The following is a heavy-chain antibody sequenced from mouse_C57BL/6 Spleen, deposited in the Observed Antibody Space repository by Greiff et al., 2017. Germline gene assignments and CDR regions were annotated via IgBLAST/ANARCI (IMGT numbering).Heavy chain of an antibody. CDR1: GYTFTSYW. CDR2: IYPGSGST. CDR3: ARTYYSGSPYWYIDV. Sequence: QVQLQQSGAELVKPGASVKMSCKASGYTFTSYWITWVKQRPGQGLEWIGDIYPGSGSTNYNEKFKSKATLTVDTSSSTAYMQLSSLTSEDSAVYYGARTYYSGSPYWYIDVWDAGTTDTGSS. J-gene: IGHJ1*01. D-gene: IGHD1-3*01. V-gene: IGHV1-55*01.